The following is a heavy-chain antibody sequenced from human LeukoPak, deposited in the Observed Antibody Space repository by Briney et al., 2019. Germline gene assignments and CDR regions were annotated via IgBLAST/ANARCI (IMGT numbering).Heavy chain of an antibody. CDR1: GYTFTGYY. D-gene: IGHD3-22*01. J-gene: IGHJ4*02. V-gene: IGHV1-2*06. Sequence: ASVKVSCKASGYTFTGYYMHWVRQATGQGLEWMGRINPNSGVTNYAQKFQGRVTMARDTSISTAYMELSRLRSDDTAVYYCAQDPYDSSAHWGQGTLVTVSS. CDR2: INPNSGVT. CDR3: AQDPYDSSAH.